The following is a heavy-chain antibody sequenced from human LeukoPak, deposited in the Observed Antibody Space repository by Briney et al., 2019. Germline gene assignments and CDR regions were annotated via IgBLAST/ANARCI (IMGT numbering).Heavy chain of an antibody. CDR3: ATAHSYSSSSFDP. CDR1: GYTFTSYD. Sequence: ASVTVSCTASGYTFTSYDINWVRQATGQGLEWMGWMNPNSGNTGYAQKFQGRVTMTRNTSISTAYMELSSLRSEDTAVYYCATAHSYSSSSFDPWGQGTLVTVSS. J-gene: IGHJ5*02. V-gene: IGHV1-8*01. CDR2: MNPNSGNT. D-gene: IGHD6-6*01.